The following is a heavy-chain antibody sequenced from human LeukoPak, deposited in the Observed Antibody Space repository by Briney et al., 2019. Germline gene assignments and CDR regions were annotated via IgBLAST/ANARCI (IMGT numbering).Heavy chain of an antibody. Sequence: PSETLSLTCTVSGGSISSYYWSWIRQPPGKGLEWIGYIYYSGSTNYNPSLKSRVTISVDTSKNQFSLKLSSVTAADTAVYYCARGPRFDPWGQGTLVTVSS. J-gene: IGHJ5*02. CDR1: GGSISSYY. CDR2: IYYSGST. V-gene: IGHV4-59*12. CDR3: ARGPRFDP.